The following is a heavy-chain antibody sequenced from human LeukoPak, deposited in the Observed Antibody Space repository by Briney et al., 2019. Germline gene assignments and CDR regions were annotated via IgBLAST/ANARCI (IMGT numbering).Heavy chain of an antibody. CDR1: GYTFTSYG. CDR2: ISAYNGNT. J-gene: IGHJ5*02. V-gene: IGHV1-18*01. Sequence: ASVKVSCKASGYTFTSYGISWVRQAPGQGLEWTGWISAYNGNTNYAQKLQGRVTMTTDTSTSTAYMELRSLRSDDTAVYYCARDLKYNILTGYRSSFGFDPWGQGTLVTVSS. D-gene: IGHD3-9*01. CDR3: ARDLKYNILTGYRSSFGFDP.